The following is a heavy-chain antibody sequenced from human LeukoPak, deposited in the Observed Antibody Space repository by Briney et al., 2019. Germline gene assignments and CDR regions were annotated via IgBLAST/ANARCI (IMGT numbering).Heavy chain of an antibody. CDR3: ARGYSNTFWSGYYTHYYYYYYMDV. V-gene: IGHV4-34*01. CDR2: INHSGST. D-gene: IGHD3-3*01. Sequence: SETLSLTCAVSVGSFSGYYWSWIRQPPGKGLEWIGEINHSGSTNYNPSLKSRVTISVDTSKNQFSLKLSSVTAADTAVYYCARGYSNTFWSGYYTHYYYYYYMDVWGKGTTVTVSS. J-gene: IGHJ6*03. CDR1: VGSFSGYY.